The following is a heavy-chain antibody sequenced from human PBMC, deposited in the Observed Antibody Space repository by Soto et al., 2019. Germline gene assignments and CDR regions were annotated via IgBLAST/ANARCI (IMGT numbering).Heavy chain of an antibody. CDR2: ISSDGKDK. CDR1: GFTFSSYA. J-gene: IGHJ4*02. V-gene: IGHV3-30*18. Sequence: QVQLVESGGGVVQPGRSLRLSCAASGFTFSSYAIHWVRQAPGKGLEWVAVISSDGKDKYSADSMKGRFAISRDNSKNTLYLQMNSQRAEDTAVYYCAKDSGRGSADYYFDYWGQGTLVTVSS. CDR3: AKDSGRGSADYYFDY. D-gene: IGHD3-10*01.